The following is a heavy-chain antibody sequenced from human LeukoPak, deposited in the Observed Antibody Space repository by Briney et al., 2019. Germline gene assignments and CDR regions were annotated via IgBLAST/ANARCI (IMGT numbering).Heavy chain of an antibody. CDR3: AKDLGYDYGDYVVDP. CDR2: ISGSGGST. Sequence: GGSLRLSCAASGFTFSSDAMSWVRQAPGKGLEWVSAISGSGGSTYYADSVKGRFTISRDNSKNTLYLQMNSLRAEDTAVYYCAKDLGYDYGDYVVDPWGQGTLVTVSS. V-gene: IGHV3-23*01. J-gene: IGHJ5*02. D-gene: IGHD4-17*01. CDR1: GFTFSSDA.